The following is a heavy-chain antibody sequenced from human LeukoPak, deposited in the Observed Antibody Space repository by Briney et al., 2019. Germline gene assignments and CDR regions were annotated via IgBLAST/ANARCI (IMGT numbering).Heavy chain of an antibody. CDR2: ISGDGGNS. CDR3: AKGGGYSYGYVAS. V-gene: IGHV3-23*01. CDR1: GFTFTSFA. J-gene: IGHJ5*01. D-gene: IGHD5-18*01. Sequence: GGSLRLSCAASGFTFTSFAMSWVRQAPGKGLKWVSAISGDGGNSYYADSVKGRFTISRDNSKNTLYVQMNNLRAEDTAVYYCAKGGGYSYGYVASWGQGTLVIVSS.